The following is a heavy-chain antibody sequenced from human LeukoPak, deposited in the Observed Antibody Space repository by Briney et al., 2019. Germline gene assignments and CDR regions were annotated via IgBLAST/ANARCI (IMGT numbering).Heavy chain of an antibody. V-gene: IGHV4-34*01. CDR1: GGSFSGYY. CDR3: ARVPVLMVYAIRQYYFDY. CDR2: INHSGST. J-gene: IGHJ4*02. Sequence: SETLSLTCAVDGGSFSGYYWSWIRQPPGKGLEWIGEINHSGSTNYNPSLKSRVTISVDTSKNQFSLKLSSVTAADTAVYYCARVPVLMVYAIRQYYFDYWGQGTLVTVSS. D-gene: IGHD2-8*01.